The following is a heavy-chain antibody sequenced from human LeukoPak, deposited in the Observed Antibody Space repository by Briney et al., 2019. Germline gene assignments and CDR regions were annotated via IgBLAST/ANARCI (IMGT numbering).Heavy chain of an antibody. Sequence: ASVKVSCKASGYTFTSYAMHWVRQAPGQRLEWMGWIDAGNGNTKYSQEFQGRVTITRDTSASTAYMELSSLRSEDMAVYYCARGVRGYSYGNYYYMDVWGKGTTVTVSS. J-gene: IGHJ6*03. CDR3: ARGVRGYSYGNYYYMDV. CDR2: IDAGNGNT. CDR1: GYTFTSYA. V-gene: IGHV1-3*03. D-gene: IGHD5-18*01.